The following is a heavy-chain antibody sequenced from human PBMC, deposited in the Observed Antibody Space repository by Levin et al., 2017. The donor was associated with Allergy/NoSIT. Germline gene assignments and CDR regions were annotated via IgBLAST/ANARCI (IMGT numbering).Heavy chain of an antibody. CDR2: ISYDGSNK. V-gene: IGHV3-30*18. Sequence: GGSLRLSCAASGFTFSSYGMHWVRQAPGKGLEWVAVISYDGSNKYYADSVKGRFTISRDNSKNTLYLQMNSLRAEDTAVYYCAKDAYNDYYFDYWGRGTLVTVSS. J-gene: IGHJ4*02. CDR1: GFTFSSYG. D-gene: IGHD1-14*01. CDR3: AKDAYNDYYFDY.